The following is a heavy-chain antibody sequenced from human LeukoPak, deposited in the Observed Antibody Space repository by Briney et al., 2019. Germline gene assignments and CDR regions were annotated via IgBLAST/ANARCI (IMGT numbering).Heavy chain of an antibody. D-gene: IGHD6-19*01. CDR3: ARGSSSGQTDFDY. CDR2: ISSSSSYI. J-gene: IGHJ4*02. V-gene: IGHV3-21*01. Sequence: GGSLRLSCAASGFTFSSYSMNWVRQGPGKGLEWVSSISSSSSYIYYADSVKGRFTISRDNATNSLYLQMNSLRAEDTAVYYCARGSSSGQTDFDYWGQGTLVTVSS. CDR1: GFTFSSYS.